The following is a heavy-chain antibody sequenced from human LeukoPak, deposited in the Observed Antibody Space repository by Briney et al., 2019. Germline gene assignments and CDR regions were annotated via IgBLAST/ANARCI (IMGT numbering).Heavy chain of an antibody. J-gene: IGHJ4*02. CDR1: GGTFSSYA. Sequence: SVKVSCKASGGTFSSYAISWVRQAPGQGLEWMGGIIPIFGTANYAQKFQGRVTITTDESTSTAYMELSRLRSDDTAVYYCAREGSGWKFDYWGQGTLVTVSS. V-gene: IGHV1-69*05. CDR2: IIPIFGTA. D-gene: IGHD6-19*01. CDR3: AREGSGWKFDY.